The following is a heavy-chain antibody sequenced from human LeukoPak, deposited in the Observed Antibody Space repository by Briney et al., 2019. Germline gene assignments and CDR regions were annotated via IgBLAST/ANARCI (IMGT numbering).Heavy chain of an antibody. J-gene: IGHJ4*02. D-gene: IGHD4-17*01. CDR1: GFTFDDYA. CDR2: ISWNSGSI. CDR3: ARAHPGDYGDFQFDY. Sequence: PGGSLRLSCAASGFTFDDYAMHWLRQAPGKGLEWVSGISWNSGSIGYADSVKGRFTISRDNAKNSLYLQMNSLRAEDTAVYYCARAHPGDYGDFQFDYWGQGTLVTVSS. V-gene: IGHV3-9*01.